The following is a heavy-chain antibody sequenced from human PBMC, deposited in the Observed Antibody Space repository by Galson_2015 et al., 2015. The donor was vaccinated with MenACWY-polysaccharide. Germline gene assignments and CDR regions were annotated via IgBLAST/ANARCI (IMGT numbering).Heavy chain of an antibody. CDR1: GGSIRSDL. CDR3: ARVEKYSGSYYILH. D-gene: IGHD1-26*01. J-gene: IGHJ4*02. Sequence: TLSLTCTVSGGSIRSDLWSWFRQSPTKELEWIGFMHHSGRSNYNPSVKSRVTISVDTSKNQFSLKLSSVTAADTAVYYCARVEKYSGSYYILHWGQGTLVTVSS. V-gene: IGHV4-59*08. CDR2: MHHSGRS.